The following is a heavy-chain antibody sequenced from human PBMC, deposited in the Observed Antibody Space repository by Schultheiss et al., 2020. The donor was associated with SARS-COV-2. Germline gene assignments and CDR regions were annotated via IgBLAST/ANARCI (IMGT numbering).Heavy chain of an antibody. V-gene: IGHV3-30*01. CDR2: ISYDGSNK. CDR3: ARDWAVVGATRELGFDY. Sequence: GGPLRLSCAASGFTFSSYAMHWVRQAPGKGLEWVAVISYDGSNKYYADSVKGRFTISRDNSKNTLYLQMNSLRAEDTAVYYCARDWAVVGATRELGFDYWGQGTLVTVSS. CDR1: GFTFSSYA. J-gene: IGHJ4*02. D-gene: IGHD1-26*01.